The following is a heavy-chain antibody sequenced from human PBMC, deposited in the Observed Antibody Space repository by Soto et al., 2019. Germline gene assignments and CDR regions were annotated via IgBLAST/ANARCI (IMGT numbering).Heavy chain of an antibody. V-gene: IGHV5-51*01. CDR1: GYSFTHYW. Sequence: PXDSLTISCKTSGYSFTHYWIGWVRQMPGKGLEWMGIIFPGDSDTKYSPSFQGQVTISADKSINTAYLQWSSLKASDTATYYCARPTPPSWGQGTLVTVSS. CDR3: ARPTPPS. J-gene: IGHJ5*02. CDR2: IFPGDSDT. D-gene: IGHD2-15*01.